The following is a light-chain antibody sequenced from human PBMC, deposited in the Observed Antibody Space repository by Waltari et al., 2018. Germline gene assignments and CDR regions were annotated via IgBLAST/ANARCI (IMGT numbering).Light chain of an antibody. CDR2: DAS. Sequence: DIQMTQSPSSLSASVGDRVTLTCQASQAISNSLNWYQQKPGKAPKLLIYDASNLETGVPSRFSGSGSGTDFTFTISSLQPEDIATYYCQQYGNLPRIFTFGPGTKVDIK. CDR3: QQYGNLPRIFT. CDR1: QAISNS. V-gene: IGKV1-33*01. J-gene: IGKJ3*01.